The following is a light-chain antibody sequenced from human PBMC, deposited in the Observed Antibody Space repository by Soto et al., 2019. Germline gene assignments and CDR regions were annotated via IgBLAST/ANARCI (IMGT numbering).Light chain of an antibody. CDR2: DAS. J-gene: IGKJ5*01. CDR1: QSVSSY. V-gene: IGKV3-11*01. CDR3: QQYSSSPS. Sequence: EIVLTQSPATLSLSPGERATLSCRASQSVSSYLAWYQQKPGQAPRLLIYDASNRATGIPARFSGSGSGTDFTLTISSLEPEDFAVYYRQQYSSSPSFGQGTRLEIK.